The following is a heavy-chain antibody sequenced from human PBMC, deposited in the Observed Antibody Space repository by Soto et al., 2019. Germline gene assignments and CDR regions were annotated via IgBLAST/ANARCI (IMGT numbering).Heavy chain of an antibody. V-gene: IGHV4-30-4*01. CDR2: IYYSGST. CDR1: GGSISSGDYC. Sequence: SETLSLTCTVSGGSISSGDYCWSWIRQPPGKGLEWIGYIYYSGSTYYNPSLKSRVTISVDTSKNQFSLKLSSVTAADTAVYYCARAASRIQLWLDYWGQGTLVTVSS. D-gene: IGHD5-18*01. J-gene: IGHJ4*02. CDR3: ARAASRIQLWLDY.